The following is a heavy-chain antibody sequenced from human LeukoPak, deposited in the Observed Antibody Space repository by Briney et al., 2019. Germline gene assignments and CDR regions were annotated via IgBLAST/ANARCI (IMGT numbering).Heavy chain of an antibody. CDR1: GYTFTSYA. D-gene: IGHD2-2*02. V-gene: IGHV1-3*01. CDR2: INAGNGNT. J-gene: IGHJ5*02. Sequence: VASVKVSCKASGYTFTSYAMNWVRQAPGQGLEWMGWINAGNGNTKYSQKFQGRVTITRDTSASTAYMELSSLRSEDTAVYYCARAPAAIFAPYRFDPWGQGTLVTVSS. CDR3: ARAPAAIFAPYRFDP.